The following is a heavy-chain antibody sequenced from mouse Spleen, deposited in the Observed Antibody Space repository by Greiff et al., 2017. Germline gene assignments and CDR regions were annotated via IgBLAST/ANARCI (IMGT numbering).Heavy chain of an antibody. Sequence: EVQVVESGGGLVKLGGSLKLSCAASGFTFSSYYMSWVRQTPEKRLEWVATISSGGGSTYYPDSVKGRFTISRDNAKNTLYLQMSSLNSEDTAVYYCARGLRLYYYAMDYWGQGTSVTVSS. CDR1: GFTFSSYY. CDR3: ARGLRLYYYAMDY. CDR2: ISSGGGST. V-gene: IGHV5-12-1*01. J-gene: IGHJ4*01. D-gene: IGHD2-2*01.